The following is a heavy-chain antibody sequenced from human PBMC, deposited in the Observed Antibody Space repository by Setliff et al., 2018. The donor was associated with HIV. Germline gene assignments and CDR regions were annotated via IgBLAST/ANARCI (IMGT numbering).Heavy chain of an antibody. CDR2: INAANGKT. CDR3: ARGVIRGVISQGGLDY. D-gene: IGHD3-10*01. CDR1: GYTFTTYA. V-gene: IGHV1-3*01. Sequence: ASVKVSCKASGYTFTTYAVHWVRQAPGQRPEWMGWINAANGKTRYPQRFEARVTITMDTGASTAYMELNSLRSEDSAVYYCARGVIRGVISQGGLDYWGPGTLVTVSS. J-gene: IGHJ4*02.